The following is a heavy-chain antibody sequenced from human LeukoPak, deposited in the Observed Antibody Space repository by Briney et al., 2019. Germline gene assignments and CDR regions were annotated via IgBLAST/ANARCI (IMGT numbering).Heavy chain of an antibody. CDR1: GGSISSGSYY. V-gene: IGHV4-61*02. J-gene: IGHJ5*02. Sequence: SETLSLTCTVSGGSISSGSYYWSWIRQPAGKELEWIGRIYTSGSTNYNPSLKSRVTISVDTSKNQFSLKLRSVTAADTAMYYCARAYSSSWYYNWFDPWGQGTLVTVSS. CDR3: ARAYSSSWYYNWFDP. CDR2: IYTSGST. D-gene: IGHD6-13*01.